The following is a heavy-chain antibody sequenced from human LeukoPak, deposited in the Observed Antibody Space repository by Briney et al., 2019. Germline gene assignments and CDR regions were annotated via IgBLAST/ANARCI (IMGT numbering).Heavy chain of an antibody. CDR3: ARVGGRYCSGGSCPQGYFDL. J-gene: IGHJ2*01. CDR2: IFYSGSA. CDR1: GGSISGDY. V-gene: IGHV4-59*12. D-gene: IGHD2-15*01. Sequence: SETLSLTCTVSGGSISGDYWSWIRQPPGKGLEWIGYIFYSGSANYNPSLKSRVTISVDTSKNQFSLKLSSVTAADTAVYYCARVGGRYCSGGSCPQGYFDLWGRGTLVTVSS.